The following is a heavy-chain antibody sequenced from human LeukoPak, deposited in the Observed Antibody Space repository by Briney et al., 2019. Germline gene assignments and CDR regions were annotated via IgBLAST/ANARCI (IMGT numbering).Heavy chain of an antibody. CDR2: INTNTGNP. Sequence: ASVKVSCKASGYTFTSYGISWVRQAPGQGLEWMGWINTNTGNPTYAQGFTGRFVFSLDTSVSTAYLQISSLKAEDTAVYYCAREGFWSGYFQYYYGMDVWGQGTTVTVSS. V-gene: IGHV7-4-1*02. CDR3: AREGFWSGYFQYYYGMDV. J-gene: IGHJ6*02. D-gene: IGHD3-3*01. CDR1: GYTFTSYG.